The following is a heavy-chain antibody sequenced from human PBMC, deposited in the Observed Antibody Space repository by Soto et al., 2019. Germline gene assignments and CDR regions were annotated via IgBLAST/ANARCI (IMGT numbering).Heavy chain of an antibody. Sequence: EVQLVESGGGLVQPGGSLRLSCAASGFIVSDHFMDWVRQAPGKGLEWIGRTRDRGNNYIVEYAASVKGRITISRDDSQNSVYLQMSSLRPDDTAIYYCASPQFGTLDYWGQGTLVTVSS. J-gene: IGHJ4*02. V-gene: IGHV3-72*01. CDR1: GFIVSDHF. CDR3: ASPQFGTLDY. CDR2: TRDRGNNYIV. D-gene: IGHD1-1*01.